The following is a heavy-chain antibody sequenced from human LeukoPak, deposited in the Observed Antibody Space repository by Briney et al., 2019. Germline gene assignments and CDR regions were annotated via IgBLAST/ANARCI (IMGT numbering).Heavy chain of an antibody. D-gene: IGHD6-19*01. CDR1: GGTFSSYN. CDR2: IIPMQGTP. Sequence: ASVKVSCKAPGGTFSSYNFIWVRQAPGQGLEWMGGIIPMQGTPNYAQKFQDGVTISADKSTTTVYMALSSLRYEDTAMYYCARESVAGGFEYWGQGTLVTVSS. V-gene: IGHV1-69*08. J-gene: IGHJ4*02. CDR3: ARESVAGGFEY.